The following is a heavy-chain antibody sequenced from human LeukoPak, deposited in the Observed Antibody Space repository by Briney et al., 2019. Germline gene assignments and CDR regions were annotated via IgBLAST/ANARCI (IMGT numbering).Heavy chain of an antibody. D-gene: IGHD2-15*01. Sequence: PGRSLRLSCAASGXTFSSYGMHWVRQAPGKGLEWVAVIWYDGSNKYYADSVKGRFTISRDNSKNTLYLQMNSLRAEDTAVYYCARIHCGGGNCYAGDFDYWGQGTLVTVSS. V-gene: IGHV3-33*01. CDR2: IWYDGSNK. CDR3: ARIHCGGGNCYAGDFDY. CDR1: GXTFSSYG. J-gene: IGHJ4*02.